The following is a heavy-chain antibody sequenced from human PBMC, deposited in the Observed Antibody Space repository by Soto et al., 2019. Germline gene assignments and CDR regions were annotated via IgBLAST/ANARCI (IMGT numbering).Heavy chain of an antibody. D-gene: IGHD3-16*01. V-gene: IGHV1-69*08. J-gene: IGHJ2*01. CDR3: AREGDGGPYWYFDL. Sequence: QVQLVQSGAEVKKPGSSVKVSCKASGGTFSSYTISWVRQAPGQGLEWMGRIIPILGIANYAQKFQGRVTITADKSTSTAYMELSSLRSEDTAVYYCAREGDGGPYWYFDLWGRGTLVTVSS. CDR1: GGTFSSYT. CDR2: IIPILGIA.